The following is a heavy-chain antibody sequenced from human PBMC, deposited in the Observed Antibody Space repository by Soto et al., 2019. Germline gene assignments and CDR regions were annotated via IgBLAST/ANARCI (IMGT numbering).Heavy chain of an antibody. J-gene: IGHJ5*02. V-gene: IGHV3-30-3*01. Sequence: QVQLVESGGGVVQPGRSLRLSCAASGFTFSSYAMHWVRQAPGKGLEWVAVISYDGSNKYYADSVKGRFTISRDNSKNTLYLQMNSLRAEDTAVYYCAREGSGGWFDPWGQGTLVTVSS. CDR3: AREGSGGWFDP. D-gene: IGHD3-10*01. CDR1: GFTFSSYA. CDR2: ISYDGSNK.